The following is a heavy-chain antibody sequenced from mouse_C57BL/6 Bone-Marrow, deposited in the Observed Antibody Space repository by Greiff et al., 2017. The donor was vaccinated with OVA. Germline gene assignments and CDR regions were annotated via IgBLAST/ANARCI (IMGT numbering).Heavy chain of an antibody. Sequence: VQLQQSGAELVKPGASVKISCKASGYAFSSYWLNWVKQRPGTGLEWIGQIYPGDGDTNYNGKFKGKATLTADKSSSTAYMQLSSLTSEDSAVYFCARSITTVVATEWYFDVWGTGTTVTVSS. D-gene: IGHD1-1*01. J-gene: IGHJ1*03. CDR3: ARSITTVVATEWYFDV. CDR2: IYPGDGDT. V-gene: IGHV1-80*01. CDR1: GYAFSSYW.